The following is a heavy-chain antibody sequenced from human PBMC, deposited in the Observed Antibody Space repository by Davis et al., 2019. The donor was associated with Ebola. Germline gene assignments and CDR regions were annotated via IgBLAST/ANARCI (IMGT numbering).Heavy chain of an antibody. CDR1: GSTFSLFA. Sequence: GGSLRLSCAASGSTFSLFAMTWVRRVPGKGLECVSGISGSGVNTSYADAVKGRFTISRTNSKNTLYLQMNGLRVEDTAIYYCAKDNRNIWSEVWGQGTMVTVSS. D-gene: IGHD2/OR15-2a*01. J-gene: IGHJ3*01. CDR3: AKDNRNIWSEV. CDR2: ISGSGVNT. V-gene: IGHV3-23*01.